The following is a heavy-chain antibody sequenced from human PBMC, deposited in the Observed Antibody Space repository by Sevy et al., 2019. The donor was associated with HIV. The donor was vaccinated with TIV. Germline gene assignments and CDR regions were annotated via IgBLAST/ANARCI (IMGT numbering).Heavy chain of an antibody. J-gene: IGHJ5*02. CDR2: IKQDGSEA. V-gene: IGHV3-7*03. CDR1: GFNFRNFW. CDR3: VRDKEVGASILDA. Sequence: GVSLRLSCVASGFNFRNFWMSWVRQAPEKGLECVADIKQDGSEAYYVDSVKGRFTISRDNAKNSLYLQMNSLRDEDTAMYFCVRDKEVGASILDAWGQGTPVTVSS. D-gene: IGHD1-26*01.